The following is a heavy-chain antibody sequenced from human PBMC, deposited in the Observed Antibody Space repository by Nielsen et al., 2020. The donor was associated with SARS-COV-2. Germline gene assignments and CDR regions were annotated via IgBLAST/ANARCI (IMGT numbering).Heavy chain of an antibody. CDR3: ARISRIVVVPQSYGMDV. D-gene: IGHD2-2*01. CDR2: ISSSGSTI. CDR1: GFTFSDYY. Sequence: SCAASGFTFSDYYMSWIRQAPGKGLEWVSYISSSGSTIYYADSVKGRFTISRDNAKNSLYLQMNSLRAEDTAVYYCARISRIVVVPQSYGMDVWGQGTTVTVSS. J-gene: IGHJ6*02. V-gene: IGHV3-11*01.